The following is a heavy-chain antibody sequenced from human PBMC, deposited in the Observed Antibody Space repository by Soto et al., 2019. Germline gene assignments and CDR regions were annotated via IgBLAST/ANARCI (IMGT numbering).Heavy chain of an antibody. CDR2: ISAYNGNT. CDR1: GYTFTSYG. J-gene: IGHJ3*02. Sequence: QVQLVQSGAEVKKPGASVKVSCKASGYTFTSYGISWVRQAPGQGLEWMGWISAYNGNTNYAQNLQGRDTMTTDTSTSTAYMGLRSLRSDDTAVYYCAIARVITFGGGIGSDAFDIWGQGTMVPVSS. D-gene: IGHD3-16*01. V-gene: IGHV1-18*04. CDR3: AIARVITFGGGIGSDAFDI.